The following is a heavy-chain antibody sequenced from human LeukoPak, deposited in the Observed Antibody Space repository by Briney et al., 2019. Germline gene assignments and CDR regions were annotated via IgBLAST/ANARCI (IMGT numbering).Heavy chain of an antibody. CDR3: ARGETMDV. V-gene: IGHV3-7*01. J-gene: IGHJ6*03. CDR1: EFRFEIYW. Sequence: GGSLRLSCVALEFRFEIYWMSWVRQAPGKGPEWVANINEDGSEKHYVGAVRGRFTISRDNADNSLHLQMNSLRPEDMAAYYCARGETMDVWGKGTTVTVSS. D-gene: IGHD5-24*01. CDR2: INEDGSEK.